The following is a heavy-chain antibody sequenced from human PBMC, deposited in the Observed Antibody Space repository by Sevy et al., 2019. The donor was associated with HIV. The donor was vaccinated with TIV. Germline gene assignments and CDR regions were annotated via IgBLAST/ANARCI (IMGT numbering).Heavy chain of an antibody. J-gene: IGHJ4*02. CDR3: AKSPAVSMIVVAHFDY. CDR1: GFTFSSYA. V-gene: IGHV3-23*01. CDR2: ISGSGGST. D-gene: IGHD3-22*01. Sequence: GGSLRPSCAASGFTFSSYAMSWVCQAPGKGLEWVSAISGSGGSTYYADSVKGRFTISRDNSKNTLYLQMNSLRAEDTAVYYCAKSPAVSMIVVAHFDYWGQGTLVTVSS.